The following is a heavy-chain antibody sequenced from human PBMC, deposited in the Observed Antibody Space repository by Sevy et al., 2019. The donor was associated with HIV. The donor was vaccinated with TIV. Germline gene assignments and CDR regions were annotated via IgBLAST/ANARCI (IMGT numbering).Heavy chain of an antibody. V-gene: IGHV3-48*02. D-gene: IGHD3-22*01. Sequence: GGSLRLSCAASGFTFSSYSMNWVRQAPGKGLEWVSYISSSSSTIYDADSVKGRFTISRDNAKNSLYLQMNSLRDEDTAVYYCARDFHNYYDSSGSGDYWGQGTLVTVSS. J-gene: IGHJ4*02. CDR2: ISSSSSTI. CDR1: GFTFSSYS. CDR3: ARDFHNYYDSSGSGDY.